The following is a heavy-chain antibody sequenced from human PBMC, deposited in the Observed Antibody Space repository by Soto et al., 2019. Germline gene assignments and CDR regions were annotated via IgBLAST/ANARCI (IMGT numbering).Heavy chain of an antibody. CDR3: AHIGPNWNYEGPARRFDP. J-gene: IGHJ5*02. CDR2: IYWDDDK. D-gene: IGHD1-7*01. V-gene: IGHV2-5*02. Sequence: SGPTLVNPTQTLTLTGTFSGFSLSTSGVGVGWIRQPPGKALEWLALIYWDDDKRYSPSLKSRLTITKDTSKNQVVLTMTNMDPVDTATYYCAHIGPNWNYEGPARRFDPWGQGTLVTVSS. CDR1: GFSLSTSGVG.